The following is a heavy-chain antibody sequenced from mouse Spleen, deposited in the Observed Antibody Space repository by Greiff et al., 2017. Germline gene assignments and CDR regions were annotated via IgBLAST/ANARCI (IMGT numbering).Heavy chain of an antibody. Sequence: QVQLQQPGAELVMPGASVKLSCKASGYTFTSYWMHWVKQRPGQGLEWIGEIDPSDSYTNYNQKFKGKATLTVDKSSSTAYMQLSSLTSEDSAVYYCARSPDQYYFDYWGQGTTLTVSS. V-gene: IGHV1-69*01. CDR3: ARSPDQYYFDY. CDR2: IDPSDSYT. CDR1: GYTFTSYW. J-gene: IGHJ2*01.